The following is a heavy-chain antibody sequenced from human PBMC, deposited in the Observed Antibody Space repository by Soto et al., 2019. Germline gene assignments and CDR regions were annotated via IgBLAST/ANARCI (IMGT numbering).Heavy chain of an antibody. CDR3: ARDPNDSSAYYHHYYYGMDV. Sequence: QIQLMQSGAEVKKPGASVKVSCKASGYTFTSYGIHWVRQAPGQRLEWTGWITAGNGNTKYSEKFQGRVTITRDTSASTASLELSSLRSEDTAVYYCARDPNDSSAYYHHYYYGMDVWGQGTTVTVSS. D-gene: IGHD3-22*01. V-gene: IGHV1-3*01. J-gene: IGHJ6*02. CDR1: GYTFTSYG. CDR2: ITAGNGNT.